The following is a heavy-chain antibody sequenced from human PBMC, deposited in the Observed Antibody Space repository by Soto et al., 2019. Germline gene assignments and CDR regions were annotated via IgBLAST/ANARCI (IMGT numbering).Heavy chain of an antibody. Sequence: PSGTLSLTCTASGGSISSYDWSWIRQPPGKGLEWIGYTYSRGSTNYNPSLKSRATISGDTSKNHFSLTLTSVTAADTAVYYCARLGGPGWPLSAFDIWGQGTMVTVSS. V-gene: IGHV4-59*01. CDR3: ARLGGPGWPLSAFDI. CDR2: TYSRGST. J-gene: IGHJ3*02. D-gene: IGHD2-15*01. CDR1: GGSISSYD.